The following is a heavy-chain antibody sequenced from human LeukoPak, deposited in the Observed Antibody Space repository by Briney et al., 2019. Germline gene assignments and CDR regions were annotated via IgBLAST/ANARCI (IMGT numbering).Heavy chain of an antibody. D-gene: IGHD3-16*01. CDR3: ARFGVDYDMGV. CDR1: GGTISGHY. V-gene: IGHV4-59*11. J-gene: IGHJ6*02. Sequence: SETLSLTCTVSGGTISGHYWTWIRQPPGKGLEWIGEIHYSGKADYNPSLRSRINISVDMSKNQMSLKVNSVTAADTAVYYCARFGVDYDMGVWGQGTTVTVS. CDR2: IHYSGKA.